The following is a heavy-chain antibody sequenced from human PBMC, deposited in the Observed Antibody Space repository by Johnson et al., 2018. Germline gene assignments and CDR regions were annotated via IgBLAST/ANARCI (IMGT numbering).Heavy chain of an antibody. J-gene: IGHJ6*03. V-gene: IGHV4-59*01. CDR2: IYYSGST. D-gene: IGHD5-24*01. Sequence: QVQLQESGPGLVKPSETLSLTCTVSGGSISSYYWSWIRQPPGKGLEWIGSIYYSGSTNYNPSLKNRVTISLDTSKKQFSLKLSSVTAADTAVYYCARVPVSASKDGVDYYYYMDVWGKGTTVTVSS. CDR3: ARVPVSASKDGVDYYYYMDV. CDR1: GGSISSYY.